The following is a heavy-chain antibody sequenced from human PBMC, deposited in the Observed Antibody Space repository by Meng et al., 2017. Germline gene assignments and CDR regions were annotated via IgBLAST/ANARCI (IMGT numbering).Heavy chain of an antibody. CDR2: IYYSGST. V-gene: IGHV4-59*01. D-gene: IGHD3-16*01. J-gene: IGHJ3*02. Sequence: SETLSLTCTVSGGTISSYYWSWIRQPPGKGLEWIAYIYYSGSTNYNPSLKSRVTISVDTSKNQFSLKLSSGTAADTAVYYCARVRLWGRPTNDAVDIWGQGTMVTVSS. CDR1: GGTISSYY. CDR3: ARVRLWGRPTNDAVDI.